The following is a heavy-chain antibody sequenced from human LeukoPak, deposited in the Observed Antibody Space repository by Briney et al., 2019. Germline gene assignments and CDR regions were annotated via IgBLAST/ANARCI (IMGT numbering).Heavy chain of an antibody. V-gene: IGHV3-20*04. CDR3: AREYYGSGSYYNVGY. D-gene: IGHD3-10*01. CDR1: GCTFNDYG. CDR2: INWNGGRT. Sequence: PGGSLRLSCAASGCTFNDYGMSWVRQAPGKGLEWVTGINWNGGRTGYADSVKGRFTISRDNAKKSLYVQMNSLRAEDTALYYCAREYYGSGSYYNVGYWGQGTLVTVSS. J-gene: IGHJ4*02.